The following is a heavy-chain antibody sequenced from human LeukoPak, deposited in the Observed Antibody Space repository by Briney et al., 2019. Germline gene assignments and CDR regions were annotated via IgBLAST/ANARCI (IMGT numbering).Heavy chain of an antibody. J-gene: IGHJ4*02. D-gene: IGHD4-17*01. V-gene: IGHV3-21*01. CDR2: ISSSSSYI. CDR1: GFTVSSNY. CDR3: AVAGTTVTTPFDY. Sequence: GGSLRLSCAASGFTVSSNYMSWVRQAPGKGLEWVSSISSSSSYIYYADSVKGRFTISRDNAKNSLYLQMNSLRAEDTAVYYCAVAGTTVTTPFDYWGQGTLVTVSS.